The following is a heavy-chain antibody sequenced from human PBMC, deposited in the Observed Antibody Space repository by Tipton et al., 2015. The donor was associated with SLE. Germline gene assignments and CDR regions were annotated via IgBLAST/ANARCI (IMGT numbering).Heavy chain of an antibody. J-gene: IGHJ4*02. V-gene: IGHV3-74*01. D-gene: IGHD1-1*01. CDR1: GFTLSSYW. CDR2: INNDESNA. Sequence: SLRLSCAASGFTLSSYWIYWARQAPGKGLVWVSRINNDESNAIYAGSVEGRFTVSRDNTKNTLYLQMNSLRAEDTAVYYCARGGYDHAWDYWGQGTLVTVSS. CDR3: ARGGYDHAWDY.